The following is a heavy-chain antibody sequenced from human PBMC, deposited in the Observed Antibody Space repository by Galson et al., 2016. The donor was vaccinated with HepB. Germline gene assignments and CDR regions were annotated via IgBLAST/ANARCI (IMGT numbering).Heavy chain of an antibody. V-gene: IGHV3-48*03. Sequence: SLRLSCAASGFTFSRSAMNWVRQAPGKGLEWISYIDSSGSSIYYADSVKGRFTISRDNAKNALFLQVNSLRAEDTAIYYCAKEGPYSWNDYWGQATLVNVSS. CDR1: GFTFSRSA. CDR2: IDSSGSSI. CDR3: AKEGPYSWNDY. J-gene: IGHJ4*02. D-gene: IGHD1-1*01.